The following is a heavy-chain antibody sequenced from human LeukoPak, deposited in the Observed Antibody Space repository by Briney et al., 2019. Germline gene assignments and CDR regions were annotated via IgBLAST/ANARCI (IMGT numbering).Heavy chain of an antibody. Sequence: GASVKVSCKASGYTFTDYYMHWVRQAPGQGLEWMGWISPNGGDTHYAQRFQGRVTMTRDTSISTAYMELSGLRSDDTGVYYCARSYGHNSKYFDFWGQGTLVTVSS. CDR3: ARSYGHNSKYFDF. J-gene: IGHJ4*02. D-gene: IGHD4-17*01. CDR2: ISPNGGDT. CDR1: GYTFTDYY. V-gene: IGHV1-2*02.